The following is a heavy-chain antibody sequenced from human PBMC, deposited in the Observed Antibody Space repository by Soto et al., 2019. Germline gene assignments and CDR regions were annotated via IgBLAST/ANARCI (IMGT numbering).Heavy chain of an antibody. CDR2: IIPIFGTA. D-gene: IGHD1-26*01. CDR1: GGTFSSYA. Sequence: SVKVSCKASGGTFSSYAISWVRQAPGQGLEWMGGIIPIFGTANYAQKFQGRVTITADESTSTAYMELSRLRSEDTAVYYCARDRSVGDWYFDLWGRGTLVTVSS. CDR3: ARDRSVGDWYFDL. V-gene: IGHV1-69*13. J-gene: IGHJ2*01.